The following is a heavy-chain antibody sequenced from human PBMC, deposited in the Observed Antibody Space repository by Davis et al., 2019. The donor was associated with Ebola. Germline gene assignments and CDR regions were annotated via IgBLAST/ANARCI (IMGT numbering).Heavy chain of an antibody. V-gene: IGHV1-69*10. CDR1: GGTFSSYA. J-gene: IGHJ4*02. CDR2: IIPILGIA. D-gene: IGHD3-10*01. CDR3: ATGRLWFGGFDY. Sequence: SVKVSCKASGGTFSSYAISWVRQAPGQGLEWMGGIIPILGIANYTQKFQGRVTITADESTSTAYMELSSLRSEDTAVYYCATGRLWFGGFDYWGQGTLVTVSS.